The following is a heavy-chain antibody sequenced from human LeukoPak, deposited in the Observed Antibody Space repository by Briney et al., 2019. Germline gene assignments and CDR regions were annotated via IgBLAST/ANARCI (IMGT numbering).Heavy chain of an antibody. CDR1: GGSISSYY. D-gene: IGHD5-18*01. CDR3: ARRGYSYGLPLDY. Sequence: PSETLSLTCTASGGSISSYYWSWLRQPPGKGLEWIGYIYYSGSTNYNPSLKSRVTISVDTSKNQFSLKLSSVTAADTAVYYCARRGYSYGLPLDYWGQGTLVTVSS. CDR2: IYYSGST. J-gene: IGHJ4*02. V-gene: IGHV4-59*08.